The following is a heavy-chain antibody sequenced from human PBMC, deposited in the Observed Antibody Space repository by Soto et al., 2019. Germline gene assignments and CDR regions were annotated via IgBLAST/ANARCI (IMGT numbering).Heavy chain of an antibody. CDR1: GGTFSNSA. CDR3: ARDKDRLQLGGNYYYILDV. Sequence: QVQLEQSGAEVKQPGSSVRVSCKASGGTFSNSAISWVRQAPGQGLEWMGGIMPIFRTPDYAQKFQGRVNLAADESTSTAYMELHGLTSDAPAVYYCARDKDRLQLGGNYYYILDVWGQGTTVTVSS. D-gene: IGHD5-12*01. V-gene: IGHV1-69*12. CDR2: IMPIFRTP. J-gene: IGHJ6*02.